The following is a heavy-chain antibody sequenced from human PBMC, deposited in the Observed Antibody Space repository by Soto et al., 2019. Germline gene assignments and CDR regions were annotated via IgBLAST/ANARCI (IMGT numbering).Heavy chain of an antibody. CDR2: IYPSDSDT. CDR3: ARGDSSDYSTTTPADY. D-gene: IGHD3-22*01. J-gene: IGHJ4*02. CDR1: GYSFANYW. Sequence: GESLKISCSGSGYSFANYWIGWVRQMPGKGLEWMGIIYPSDSDTRYSPSFQGQVTISADKSISTAYLQWNSLKASDTAMYFCARGDSSDYSTTTPADYWGQGTLVTVSS. V-gene: IGHV5-51*01.